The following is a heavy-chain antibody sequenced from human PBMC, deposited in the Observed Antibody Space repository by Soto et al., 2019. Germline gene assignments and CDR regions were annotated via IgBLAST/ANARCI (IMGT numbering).Heavy chain of an antibody. Sequence: QVQLVQSGAEVKKPGSSVKVSCKASGGTFSSYAITWVRQAPGQGLEWMGGIIPIFGTANYAQKFQGRVTITADESLTTAYMELSSLRSEHTAVYYCARDFPSSGSDPWGQGTLVTVSS. CDR3: ARDFPSSGSDP. CDR2: IIPIFGTA. V-gene: IGHV1-69*01. CDR1: GGTFSSYA. D-gene: IGHD3-10*01. J-gene: IGHJ5*02.